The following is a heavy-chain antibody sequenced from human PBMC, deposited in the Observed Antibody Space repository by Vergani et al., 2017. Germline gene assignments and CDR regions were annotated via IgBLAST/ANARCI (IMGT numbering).Heavy chain of an antibody. J-gene: IGHJ4*02. CDR2: ISSRYPST. V-gene: IGHV3-23*01. Sequence: EVQLLQSGGGVIKPGGSVRLSCAASGFTFSACPMTWVRQAPGKGLEWVSAISSRYPSTYYADSVKGRFTISRDNSKNMLYLQMNSLRAEDTAVYYCARLSXDTTPYLQGGYDCWGQGTLVAVSS. CDR1: GFTFSACP. D-gene: IGHD2-15*01. CDR3: ARLSXDTTPYLQGGYDC.